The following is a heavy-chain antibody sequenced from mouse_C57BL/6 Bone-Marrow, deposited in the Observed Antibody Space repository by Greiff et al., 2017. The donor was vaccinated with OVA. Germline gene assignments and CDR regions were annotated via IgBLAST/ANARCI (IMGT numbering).Heavy chain of an antibody. D-gene: IGHD1-1*02. CDR2: ISSGSSTI. CDR1: GFTISDSG. V-gene: IGHV5-17*01. CDR3: ARPYYPWDFEV. J-gene: IGHJ1*03. Sequence: EVKLMESGGGLVKPGGSLKLSCAASGFTISDSGMHWVRQAPEKGLEWVAYISSGSSTIYYADTVKGRCTISRDNAKNTLFLQMTRLRSEDKAMYYFARPYYPWDFEVWGTGTTVTVSS.